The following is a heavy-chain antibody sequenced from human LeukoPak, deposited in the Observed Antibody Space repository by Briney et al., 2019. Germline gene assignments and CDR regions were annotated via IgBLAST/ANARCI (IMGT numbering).Heavy chain of an antibody. CDR2: TYYRSKWSH. V-gene: IGHV6-1*01. Sequence: SQTLSLTCAISGDSVSTNSAAWNWIRQSPSRGLEWLGRTYYRSKWSHDYAPSVQSRITINPDTSKNQFSLHLNSVTPEDTAVYYCARGNRDFDSWGQGTLVTVS. CDR1: GDSVSTNSAA. D-gene: IGHD2-21*02. J-gene: IGHJ5*01. CDR3: ARGNRDFDS.